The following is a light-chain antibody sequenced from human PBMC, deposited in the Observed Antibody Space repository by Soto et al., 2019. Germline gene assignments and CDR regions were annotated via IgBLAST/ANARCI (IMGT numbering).Light chain of an antibody. CDR2: GTS. CDR3: QHYGGSPLT. Sequence: EIVLTQSPGTLSVSPGERASFSCRASQSLSSNYLAWYQQKPCQAPRLLIFGTSSRAAAIPDSFSASGPGTDFTLTISSLEPEDFAVYFCQHYGGSPLTFGGGTKVEIK. CDR1: QSLSSNY. J-gene: IGKJ4*01. V-gene: IGKV3-20*01.